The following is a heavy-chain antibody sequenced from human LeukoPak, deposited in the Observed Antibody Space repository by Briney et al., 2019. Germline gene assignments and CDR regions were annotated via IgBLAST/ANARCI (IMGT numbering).Heavy chain of an antibody. Sequence: GGSLRLSCAASGFTFSSYAMSWVRQAPGKGLEWVSAISGSGGSTYYADSVKGRFTISRDNSKNTLYLQMNSLRAEDTAVYYCAKAGSIAVAGIPGDYWGQGTLVTVSS. CDR1: GFTFSSYA. CDR3: AKAGSIAVAGIPGDY. J-gene: IGHJ4*02. CDR2: ISGSGGST. V-gene: IGHV3-23*01. D-gene: IGHD6-19*01.